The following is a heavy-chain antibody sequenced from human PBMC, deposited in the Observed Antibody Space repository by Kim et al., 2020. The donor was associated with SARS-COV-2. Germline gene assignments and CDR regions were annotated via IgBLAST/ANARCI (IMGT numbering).Heavy chain of an antibody. CDR3: AKDLSSVVFNYYYGMDV. D-gene: IGHD3-22*01. Sequence: VEDLFTISRDNSKNSLYLQMNSLKTEETALYYCAKDLSSVVFNYYYGMDVWGQGTTVTVSS. V-gene: IGHV3-43*01. J-gene: IGHJ6*02.